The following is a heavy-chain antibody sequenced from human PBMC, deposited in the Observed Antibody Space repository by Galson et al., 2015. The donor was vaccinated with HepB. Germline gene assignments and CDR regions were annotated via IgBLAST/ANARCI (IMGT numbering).Heavy chain of an antibody. CDR1: GYTLTELS. V-gene: IGHV1-24*01. CDR2: FDPEDGET. D-gene: IGHD1-26*01. J-gene: IGHJ6*02. CDR3: ATFDSGSYYYGMDV. Sequence: SVKVSCKVSGYTLTELSMHWVRQAPGKGLEWMGGFDPEDGETIYAQKFQGRITMTEDTSTDTAYMELSSLRSEDTAVYYCATFDSGSYYYGMDVWGQGTTVTVSS.